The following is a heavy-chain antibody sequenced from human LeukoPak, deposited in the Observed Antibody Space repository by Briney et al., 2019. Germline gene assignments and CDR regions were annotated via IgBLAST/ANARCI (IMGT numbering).Heavy chain of an antibody. CDR3: ARGRVMNYYDSSGLTQRGYFDY. J-gene: IGHJ4*02. Sequence: PGGSLRLSCAGSGFTFSSYWMSWVRQAPGKGQEWVANIKQDGGEKYYVDSMKGRFTISRDNAKNSLYLQMNSLRAEDTAVYYCARGRVMNYYDSSGLTQRGYFDYWGQGTLVTVSS. D-gene: IGHD3-22*01. CDR2: IKQDGGEK. CDR1: GFTFSSYW. V-gene: IGHV3-7*04.